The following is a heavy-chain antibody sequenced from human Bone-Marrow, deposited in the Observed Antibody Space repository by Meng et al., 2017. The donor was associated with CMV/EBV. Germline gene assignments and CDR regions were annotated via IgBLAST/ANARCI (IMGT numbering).Heavy chain of an antibody. J-gene: IGHJ3*02. V-gene: IGHV3-23*01. Sequence: GESLKISCAASGFSFSDYAMNWVRQAPGNGLEWVSSISGSGGSTYYADSVKGRFTISRDNAKNSLYLQMNSLRAEDTAVYYCARGGGYCSSTSCYDAFDIWGQGTMVTVSS. CDR1: GFSFSDYA. CDR2: ISGSGGST. CDR3: ARGGGYCSSTSCYDAFDI. D-gene: IGHD2-2*01.